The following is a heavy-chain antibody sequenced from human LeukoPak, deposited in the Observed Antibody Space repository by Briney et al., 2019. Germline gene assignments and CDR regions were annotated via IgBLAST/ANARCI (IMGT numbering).Heavy chain of an antibody. Sequence: PSETLSLTCTVSGGSISSYYWSWIRQPPGKGLEWIGYIYYSGSTNYNPSLKSRVTISVDTSKNQFSLKLSSVTAADTAVYYCARERGIAAAFDYWGQGTLVTVSS. V-gene: IGHV4-59*01. CDR3: ARERGIAAAFDY. CDR2: IYYSGST. J-gene: IGHJ4*02. CDR1: GGSISSYY. D-gene: IGHD6-13*01.